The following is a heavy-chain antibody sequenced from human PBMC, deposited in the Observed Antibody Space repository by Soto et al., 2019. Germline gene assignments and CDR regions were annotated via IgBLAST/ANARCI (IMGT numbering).Heavy chain of an antibody. Sequence: SQTLSLTCVISGDSVPSNSAVWNWIRQSPSRGLEWLGRTYYRSQWHYEYAVFVQSRISIDPDTSKNQFSLQLNSVSPEDTAVYYCVRLVGNSWLDHWGQGTLVTVSS. CDR3: VRLVGNSWLDH. CDR1: GDSVPSNSAV. CDR2: TYYRSQWHY. D-gene: IGHD4-4*01. J-gene: IGHJ4*02. V-gene: IGHV6-1*01.